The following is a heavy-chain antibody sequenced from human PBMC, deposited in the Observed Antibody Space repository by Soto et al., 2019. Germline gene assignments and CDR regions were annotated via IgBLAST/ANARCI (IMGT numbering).Heavy chain of an antibody. V-gene: IGHV3-23*01. CDR2: ISGSGGST. CDR3: AKGDCDSFAYYFDY. D-gene: IGHD2-21*02. J-gene: IGHJ4*02. CDR1: GFTFSSYA. Sequence: GGSLRLSCAASGFTFSSYAMSWVRQAPGKGLEWVSAISGSGGSTYYADSVKGRFTISRDNSKNTLYLQMNSLRAGDTAVYYCAKGDCDSFAYYFDYWGQGTLVTVSS.